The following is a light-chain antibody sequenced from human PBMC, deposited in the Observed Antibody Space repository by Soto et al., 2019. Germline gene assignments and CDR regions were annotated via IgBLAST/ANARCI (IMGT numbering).Light chain of an antibody. J-gene: IGKJ1*01. CDR2: AAS. CDR1: QSISTY. V-gene: IGKV1-39*01. CDR3: QQSYSTAWT. Sequence: DIQMTQSPSSLSASVGDRVTITCRASQSISTYLSWYQQRPGKAPHLLIFAASSLQSGVPSRFSGRRSGTEFTLNIGSLQPADVGTYYCQQSYSTAWTFGQGTKVEVK.